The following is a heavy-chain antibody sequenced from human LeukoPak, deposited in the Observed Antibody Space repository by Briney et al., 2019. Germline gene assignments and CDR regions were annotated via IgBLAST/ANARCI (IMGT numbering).Heavy chain of an antibody. J-gene: IGHJ4*02. CDR3: ARDPEAGGFDY. Sequence: GGSLRLSCAASGFTFSSYSMNWVRQAPGKGLEWVSYISTSSSTRYYADSVKGRFTISRDNAKNSLFLRMNSLRDEDTAVYYCARDPEAGGFDYWGQGTLVTVSS. D-gene: IGHD1-26*01. CDR1: GFTFSSYS. CDR2: ISTSSSTR. V-gene: IGHV3-48*02.